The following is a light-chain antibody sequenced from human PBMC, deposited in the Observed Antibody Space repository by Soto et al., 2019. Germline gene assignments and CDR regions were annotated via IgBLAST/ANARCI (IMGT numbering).Light chain of an antibody. V-gene: IGKV1-39*01. CDR3: QQTSAAPFT. J-gene: IGKJ3*01. CDR2: GAS. Sequence: DIQMAQSPSSLSASVGDTITITCRASRNINTYLNWYQQKPGKAPKLLIFGASSLQSGVPSRFSGSGSRTAFTLTINSLQPEDFATYCCQQTSAAPFTFGPGTKVDIK. CDR1: RNINTY.